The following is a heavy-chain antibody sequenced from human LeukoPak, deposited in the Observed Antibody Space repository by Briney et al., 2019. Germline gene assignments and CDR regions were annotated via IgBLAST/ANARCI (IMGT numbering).Heavy chain of an antibody. CDR1: GFTFSSYA. V-gene: IGHV3-23*01. J-gene: IGHJ4*02. CDR2: ISGGGSNT. CDR3: ARRALGITWLSPFFDL. Sequence: GGSLRLSCAASGFTFSSYAMTWVRQAPGKGLEWVSAISGGGSNTYYADSVKGRFTISRDNSKNTLSLQMNSLRAEDTAVYYCARRALGITWLSPFFDLWGQGTLVTVSS. D-gene: IGHD3-22*01.